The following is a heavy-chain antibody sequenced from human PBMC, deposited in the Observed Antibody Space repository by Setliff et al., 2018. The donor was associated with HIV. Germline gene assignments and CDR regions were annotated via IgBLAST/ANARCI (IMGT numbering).Heavy chain of an antibody. D-gene: IGHD2-8*02. Sequence: PSETLSLTCTVSGGSISGASYYWAWIRQPAGKGLEWIGRVFSSGGTDYNDSLRSRVTIAIDTSKNQFSLKLSSVTAADTAVYFCARLIHTGLLYFDFWGLGTLVTVSS. V-gene: IGHV4-61*02. CDR2: VFSSGGT. J-gene: IGHJ4*02. CDR3: ARLIHTGLLYFDF. CDR1: GGSISGASYY.